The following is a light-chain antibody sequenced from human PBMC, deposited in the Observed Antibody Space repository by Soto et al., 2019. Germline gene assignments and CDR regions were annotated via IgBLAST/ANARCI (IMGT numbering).Light chain of an antibody. Sequence: QLVLTQPASVSGSPGQSITISCTGSNSDIGDYDYVSWYQQHPDKAPKLIIYEVTNRPSGVSNRFSGSKSGNTASLRISGLQAEDEADYYCSSYTSSNSVLFGGGTKVTVL. CDR1: NSDIGDYDY. J-gene: IGLJ2*01. CDR2: EVT. CDR3: SSYTSSNSVL. V-gene: IGLV2-14*03.